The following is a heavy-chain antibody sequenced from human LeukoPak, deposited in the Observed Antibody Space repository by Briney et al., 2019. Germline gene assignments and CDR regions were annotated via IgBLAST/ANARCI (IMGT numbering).Heavy chain of an antibody. CDR2: IYYSGST. CDR3: ARVRGYDKNWFDP. V-gene: IGHV4-39*07. Sequence: PSETLSLTCTVSGGSISSSSYYWGWIRQPPGKGLEWIGSIYYSGSTYYNPSLKSRVTISVDTSKNQFSLKLSSVTAADTAVYYCARVRGYDKNWFDPWGQGTLVTVSS. D-gene: IGHD5-12*01. J-gene: IGHJ5*02. CDR1: GGSISSSSYY.